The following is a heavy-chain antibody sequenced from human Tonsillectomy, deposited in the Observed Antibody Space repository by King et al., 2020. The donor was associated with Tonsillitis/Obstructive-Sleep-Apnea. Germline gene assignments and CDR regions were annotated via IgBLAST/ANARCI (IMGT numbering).Heavy chain of an antibody. CDR3: AMRYSSGWYSY. CDR1: GFTVSSNY. D-gene: IGHD6-19*01. V-gene: IGHV3-66*01. Sequence: VQLVESGGGLVQPGGSLRLSRAASGFTVSSNYMSWVRQAPGKGLEWVSVIYSGGSTYYADSVKGRFTISRDNSKNTLYLQMNSLRAEDTAVYYCAMRYSSGWYSYWGQGTLVTVSS. J-gene: IGHJ4*02. CDR2: IYSGGST.